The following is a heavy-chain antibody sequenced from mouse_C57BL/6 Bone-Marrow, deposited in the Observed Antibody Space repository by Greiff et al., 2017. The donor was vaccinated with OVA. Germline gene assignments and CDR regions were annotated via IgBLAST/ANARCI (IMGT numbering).Heavy chain of an antibody. CDR3: TREGVLLLDY. CDR2: IDPETGGT. D-gene: IGHD2-10*01. J-gene: IGHJ2*01. V-gene: IGHV1-15*01. CDR1: GYTFTDYE. Sequence: VQLQQSGAELVRPGASVTLSCKASGYTFTDYEMHWVKQTPVHGLEWIGAIDPETGGTAYNQKFKGKAILTADKSSSPAYMELRSLTSEDSAVYYCTREGVLLLDYWGQGTTLTVSS.